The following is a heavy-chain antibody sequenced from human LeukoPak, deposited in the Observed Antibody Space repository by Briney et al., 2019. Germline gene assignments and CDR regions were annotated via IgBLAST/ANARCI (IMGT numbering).Heavy chain of an antibody. V-gene: IGHV3-7*01. CDR3: ARTLAARHTSGYIDY. CDR2: IKEDGSEK. D-gene: IGHD3-22*01. J-gene: IGHJ4*02. CDR1: GFTFSSYW. Sequence: GGSLRLFCAASGFTFSSYWMSWVRQAPGKGLEWVANIKEDGSEKYYVDSVKGRFTISRDNGKNSLYLQMNSLRAEDTAVYYCARTLAARHTSGYIDYWGQGTLVTVSS.